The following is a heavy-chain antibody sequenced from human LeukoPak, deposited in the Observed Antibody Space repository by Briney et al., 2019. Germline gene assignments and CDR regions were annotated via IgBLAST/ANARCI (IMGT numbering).Heavy chain of an antibody. CDR1: GYTFTGYY. Sequence: ASVKVSCKASGYTFTGYYMHWVRQAPGQGLEWMGRINPNRGGTNYAQKFQGRVTMTRDTSISTAYMELSRLRSDDTAVYYCARGESSSSDYYYYYMDVWGKGTTVTVSS. V-gene: IGHV1-2*06. D-gene: IGHD6-6*01. CDR2: INPNRGGT. J-gene: IGHJ6*03. CDR3: ARGESSSSDYYYYYMDV.